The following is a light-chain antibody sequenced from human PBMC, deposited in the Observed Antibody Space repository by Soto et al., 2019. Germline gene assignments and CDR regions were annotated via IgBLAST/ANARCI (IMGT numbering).Light chain of an antibody. V-gene: IGLV1-40*01. J-gene: IGLJ1*01. CDR3: QSYDSSLSGSYV. CDR2: SNN. CDR1: SSNIGAGYD. Sequence: QSVLTQPPSVSGAPGQRVTISCTGSSSNIGAGYDVHWYQRLPGTAPKVLIYSNNNRPSGVPDRFSGSKSGTSASLAITGLQAEYEADYYCQSYDSSLSGSYVFGTGTKVTVL.